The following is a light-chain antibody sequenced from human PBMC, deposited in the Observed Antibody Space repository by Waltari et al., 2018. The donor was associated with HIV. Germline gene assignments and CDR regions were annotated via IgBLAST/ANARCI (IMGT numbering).Light chain of an antibody. V-gene: IGLV2-11*01. CDR1: TSALGGYDY. CDR3: CSYGGSHTYYV. CDR2: DIT. J-gene: IGLJ1*01. Sequence: QSVLTQPRSVSGSLGQSVTITCTGTTSALGGYDYVSWYQKHPDKAHKLIIYDITHRPAGVPDRFSSSKSGTTASLTISDLRAEDEAQYYCCSYGGSHTYYVFGTGTMVTV.